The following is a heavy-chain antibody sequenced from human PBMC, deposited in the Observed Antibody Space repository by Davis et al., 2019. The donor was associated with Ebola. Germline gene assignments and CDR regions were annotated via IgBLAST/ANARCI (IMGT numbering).Heavy chain of an antibody. Sequence: GESLKISCVASGFTFDCCPMTWVRQAPGKGLEWVSSISVSGGATYYADSVKGRFTISRDNSRNTVYLQMDSLRVEDTAVYYCAKGGSGWPSDYSYGMGVWGKGTTVTVSS. CDR3: AKGGSGWPSDYSYGMGV. D-gene: IGHD6-19*01. CDR1: GFTFDCCP. J-gene: IGHJ6*04. CDR2: ISVSGGAT. V-gene: IGHV3-23*01.